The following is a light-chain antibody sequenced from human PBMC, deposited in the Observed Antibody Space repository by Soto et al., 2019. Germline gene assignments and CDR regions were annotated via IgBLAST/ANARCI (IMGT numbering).Light chain of an antibody. CDR3: SSYTSSSTLV. J-gene: IGLJ1*01. CDR1: SSDVGGYEN. CDR2: EVS. Sequence: QSVLTQPASVSGSPGQSITISCTGTSSDVGGYENVSWYRQHPGKAPKLMIYEVSNRPSGVSDRFSGSKYGNTASLTISGLQGEDEADYYCSSYTSSSTLVFGTGTKVNVL. V-gene: IGLV2-14*01.